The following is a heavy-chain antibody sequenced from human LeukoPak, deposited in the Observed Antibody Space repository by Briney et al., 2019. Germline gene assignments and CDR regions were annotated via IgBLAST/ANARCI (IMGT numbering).Heavy chain of an antibody. Sequence: GGYLRLSCAASGFTFSTYWMNWYRQAPGKGLEWVGNINQDASEINYVDSVRGRFTISRDNAKNSLHLQMNRLRAEDTAVYYCATDRDNSDWQKRFDSWGQGTLVTVSS. CDR2: INQDASEI. V-gene: IGHV3-7*01. CDR1: GFTFSTYW. D-gene: IGHD2-21*02. CDR3: ATDRDNSDWQKRFDS. J-gene: IGHJ4*02.